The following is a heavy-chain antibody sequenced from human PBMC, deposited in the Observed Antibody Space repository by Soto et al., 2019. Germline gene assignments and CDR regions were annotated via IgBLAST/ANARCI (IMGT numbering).Heavy chain of an antibody. CDR3: ARGLQVVANYYYYMDV. D-gene: IGHD2-15*01. CDR2: IYYSGST. V-gene: IGHV4-59*08. CDR1: GGSISSYY. Sequence: SETLSLTCTVSGGSISSYYWSWIRQPPGKGLEWIGYIYYSGSTNYNPSLKSRVTISVETSKNQFSLKLSSVTAADTAVYYCARGLQVVANYYYYMDVWGKGTTVTVSS. J-gene: IGHJ6*03.